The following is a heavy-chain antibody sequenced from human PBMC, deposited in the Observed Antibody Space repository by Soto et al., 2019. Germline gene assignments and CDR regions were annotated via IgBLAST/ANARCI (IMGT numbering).Heavy chain of an antibody. CDR3: AKDRRYYYGSGSYTDY. V-gene: IGHV3-30*18. CDR2: ISYDGSNK. Sequence: QVQLVESGGGVVQPGRSLRLSCAASGFTFSSYGMHWVRQAPGKGLEWVAVISYDGSNKYYADSVKGRFTISRDNSKNTLYLQMNSLRAEDTAVYYCAKDRRYYYGSGSYTDYWGQGTLVTVSS. D-gene: IGHD3-10*01. J-gene: IGHJ4*02. CDR1: GFTFSSYG.